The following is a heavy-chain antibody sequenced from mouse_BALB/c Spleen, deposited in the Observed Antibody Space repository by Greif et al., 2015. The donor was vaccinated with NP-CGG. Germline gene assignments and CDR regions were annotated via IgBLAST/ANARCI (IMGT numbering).Heavy chain of an antibody. CDR2: IYPGSGNT. D-gene: IGHD1-1*01. Sequence: VQLQESGAELVRPGTSVKISCKASGYAFTNYWLGWVKQRPGHGLEWIGDIYPGSGNTYYNEKFKGKATLTADKSSSTAYMQLSSLTSEDSAVYFCARYGSSHWYFDVWGAGTTVTVSS. V-gene: IGHV1-63*01. CDR1: GYAFTNYW. J-gene: IGHJ1*01. CDR3: ARYGSSHWYFDV.